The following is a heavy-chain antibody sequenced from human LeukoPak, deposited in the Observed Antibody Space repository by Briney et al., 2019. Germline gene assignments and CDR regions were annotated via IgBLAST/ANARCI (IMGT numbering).Heavy chain of an antibody. Sequence: GGSLRLSCVASGFTFSSYSMNWVRQAPGKGLQWISYISSSSNTIYYADSVKGRFTISRDNAKNSLYLQMNSLRAEDMALYYCAKDRVNGNWESVPWGAFDIWGQGTMVTVSS. CDR1: GFTFSSYS. V-gene: IGHV3-48*04. D-gene: IGHD1-1*01. CDR2: ISSSSNTI. J-gene: IGHJ3*02. CDR3: AKDRVNGNWESVPWGAFDI.